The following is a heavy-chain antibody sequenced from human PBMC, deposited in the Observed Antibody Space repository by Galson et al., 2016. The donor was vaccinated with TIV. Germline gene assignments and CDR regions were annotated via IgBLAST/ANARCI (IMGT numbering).Heavy chain of an antibody. CDR3: ARARGYNFENAFHI. Sequence: SVKVSCKASGGTFSTYVFNWVRLAPGQGLEWMGGILPMFKIADYAQKFQGRVTISADECPSAAYMELSSLRFEDTAVYYCARARGYNFENAFHIWGQGTMVTVSS. V-gene: IGHV1-69*13. CDR1: GGTFSTYV. D-gene: IGHD5-18*01. J-gene: IGHJ3*02. CDR2: ILPMFKIA.